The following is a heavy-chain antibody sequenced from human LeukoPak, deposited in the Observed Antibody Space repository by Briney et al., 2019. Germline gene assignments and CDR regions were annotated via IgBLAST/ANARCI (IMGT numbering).Heavy chain of an antibody. J-gene: IGHJ6*01. CDR2: INYSGST. D-gene: IGHD3-3*01. V-gene: IGHV4-34*01. CDR3: ARGLNDFLRCYLLRPRRVLMDV. CDR1: GGSFSGYY. Sequence: SETLSLTCAVSGGSFSGYYWSWIRQPPGKGLEWIGEINYSGSTNYNPFLKSRVTISVDTSKNQFSLKLSSVTAADTALYYCARGLNDFLRCYLLRPRRVLMDVLVQGRKVTDS.